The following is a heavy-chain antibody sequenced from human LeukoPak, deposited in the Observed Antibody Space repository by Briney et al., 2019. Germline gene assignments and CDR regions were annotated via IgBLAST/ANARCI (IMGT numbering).Heavy chain of an antibody. CDR1: GYTFTGYY. CDR3: ARDNPTIVGATFDY. CDR2: INPNSGGT. J-gene: IGHJ4*02. D-gene: IGHD1-26*01. V-gene: IGHV1-2*02. Sequence: ASVKVSCKASGYTFTGYYMHWVRQAPGQGLEWMGWINPNSGGTNYAQKFQGRVTMTRDTSISTAYMELSRLRSDDTAVYYCARDNPTIVGATFDYWGQGTLVTVSS.